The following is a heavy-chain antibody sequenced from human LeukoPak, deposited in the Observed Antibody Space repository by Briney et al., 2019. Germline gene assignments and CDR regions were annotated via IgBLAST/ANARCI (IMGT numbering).Heavy chain of an antibody. CDR3: ARAPYCSGGSCYRIYYYYMDV. J-gene: IGHJ6*03. CDR1: GGSTSSYY. V-gene: IGHV4-59*01. CDR2: IYYSGST. Sequence: PSETLSLTCTVSGGSTSSYYWSWIRQPPGKGLEWIGYIYYSGSTNYNPSLKSRVTISVDTSKNQFSLKLSSVTAADTAVYYCARAPYCSGGSCYRIYYYYMDVWGKGTTVTVSS. D-gene: IGHD2-15*01.